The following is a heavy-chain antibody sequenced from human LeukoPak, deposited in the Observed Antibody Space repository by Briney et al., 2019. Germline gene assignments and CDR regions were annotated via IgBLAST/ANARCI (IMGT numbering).Heavy chain of an antibody. J-gene: IGHJ5*02. CDR3: AGTYYYDSSGYYFYNWFDP. Sequence: SETLSLTCAVYGGSFSGYYWSWIRQPPGKGLEWIGEINHSGSTNYNPSLKSRVTISVDTSKNQFSLKLSSVTAADTAVYYCAGTYYYDSSGYYFYNWFDPWGQGTLVTVSS. V-gene: IGHV4-34*01. CDR2: INHSGST. D-gene: IGHD3-22*01. CDR1: GGSFSGYY.